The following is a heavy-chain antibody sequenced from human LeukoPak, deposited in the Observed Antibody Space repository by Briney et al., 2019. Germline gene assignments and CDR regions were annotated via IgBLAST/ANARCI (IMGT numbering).Heavy chain of an antibody. D-gene: IGHD6-13*01. CDR1: EFTFSNYD. Sequence: GGSLRLSCAASEFTFSNYDMHWVRQATGKGLEWVSTIDTAGNTWYPDSVKGRFTISRENAKNSLTLQTNSLRVGDTAVYYCARAKMPGIQTAGRVNYFEFWGQGTLVTVSS. CDR2: IDTAGNT. CDR3: ARAKMPGIQTAGRVNYFEF. V-gene: IGHV3-13*01. J-gene: IGHJ4*02.